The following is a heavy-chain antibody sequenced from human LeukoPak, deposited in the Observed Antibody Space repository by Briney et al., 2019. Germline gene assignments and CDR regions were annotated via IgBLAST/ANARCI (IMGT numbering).Heavy chain of an antibody. Sequence: GASVKVSCKASGYTFTSYGISWVRQAPGQGLEWMGRINPNSGGTNCAQKFQGRVTMPRDTSISTAYMELSRLRSDDTAVYYCARSFNDFWSGSDNWFDPWGQGTLVTVSS. V-gene: IGHV1-2*06. D-gene: IGHD3-3*01. CDR1: GYTFTSYG. CDR2: INPNSGGT. J-gene: IGHJ5*02. CDR3: ARSFNDFWSGSDNWFDP.